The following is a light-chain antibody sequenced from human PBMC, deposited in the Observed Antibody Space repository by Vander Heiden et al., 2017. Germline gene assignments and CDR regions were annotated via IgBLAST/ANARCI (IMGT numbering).Light chain of an antibody. CDR1: QSVSSY. CDR2: DAS. Sequence: ENVFTLPTVTLYLSPGQLATLSCRASQSVSSYLAWYQQKPGQAPRLLIYDASNRATGIPARFSGSGSGTDFTLTISSLEPEDVAVYYCQQRSNWPPLTFGEGTKVEIK. J-gene: IGKJ4*01. CDR3: QQRSNWPPLT. V-gene: IGKV3-11*01.